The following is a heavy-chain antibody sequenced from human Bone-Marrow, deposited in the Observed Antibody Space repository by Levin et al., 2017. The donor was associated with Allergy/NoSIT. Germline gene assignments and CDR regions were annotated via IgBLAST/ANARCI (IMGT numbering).Heavy chain of an antibody. CDR2: IFSNDEK. J-gene: IGHJ4*02. CDR3: ARILGSGSYLGYELDY. V-gene: IGHV2-26*01. CDR1: GFSLSNARMG. D-gene: IGHD1-26*01. Sequence: VSGPTLVKPTETLTLTCTVSGFSLSNARMGVSWIRQPPGKALEWLAHIFSNDEKSYSTSLKSRLTISKDTSKSQVVLTMTNMDPVDTATYYCARILGSGSYLGYELDYWGQGTLVTVSS.